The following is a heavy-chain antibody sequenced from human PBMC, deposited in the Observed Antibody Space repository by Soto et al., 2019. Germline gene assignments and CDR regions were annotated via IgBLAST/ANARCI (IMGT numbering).Heavy chain of an antibody. Sequence: QVQPQQWGARLLKPSETLSLTCAVSGGSFSGYHWSWIRQSPGKGLEWIGEINPSGNTNFNPSLNSRATIARDTSRREISLRLSSVTAADTAVYYCARGRRIAYFSGSTSYYVFDIWGQGDLVTVSS. V-gene: IGHV4-34*01. CDR3: ARGRRIAYFSGSTSYYVFDI. CDR1: GGSFSGYH. CDR2: INPSGNT. D-gene: IGHD3-10*01. J-gene: IGHJ4*02.